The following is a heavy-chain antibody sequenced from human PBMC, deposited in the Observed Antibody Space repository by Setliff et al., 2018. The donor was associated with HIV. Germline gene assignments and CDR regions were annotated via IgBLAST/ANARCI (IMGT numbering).Heavy chain of an antibody. CDR3: ARGTSSPNDYYDSSGYYYLQH. V-gene: IGHV1-18*01. CDR1: GYTFSSYG. Sequence: ASVKVSCKASGYTFSSYGISWVRQAPGQGVEWMGWISAYNGNTNYAQKLQGRVTMTTDTSTSTAYMELRSLRSDDTAVYYCARGTSSPNDYYDSSGYYYLQHWGQGTLVTVSS. CDR2: ISAYNGNT. J-gene: IGHJ1*01. D-gene: IGHD3-22*01.